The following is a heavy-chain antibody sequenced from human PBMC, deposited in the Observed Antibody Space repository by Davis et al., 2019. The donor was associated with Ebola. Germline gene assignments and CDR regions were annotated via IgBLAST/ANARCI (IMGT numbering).Heavy chain of an antibody. D-gene: IGHD3-10*01. CDR3: AKDGRVRGSMGY. J-gene: IGHJ4*02. Sequence: GESLKISCAASGFTFSSYGMHWVRQAPGKGLEWVAVIPYDGSNKYYADSVKGRFTISRDNSKNTLYLQMNSLRAEDTAVYYCAKDGRVRGSMGYWGQGTLVTVSS. CDR2: IPYDGSNK. CDR1: GFTFSSYG. V-gene: IGHV3-30*18.